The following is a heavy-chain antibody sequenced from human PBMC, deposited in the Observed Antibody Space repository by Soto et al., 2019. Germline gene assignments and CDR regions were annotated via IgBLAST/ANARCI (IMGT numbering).Heavy chain of an antibody. V-gene: IGHV3-23*01. J-gene: IGHJ4*02. CDR2: ISGIGDST. D-gene: IGHD1-26*01. CDR1: GFTFSSYA. CDR3: ARRGSGSYYDY. Sequence: EVQLLESGGGLVQPGGSLRLSCAASGFTFSSYAMRWVRQAPGKGLEWVSAISGIGDSTYYADSVKGRFTISRDNSKNTLYLQMNSLRAEDTAKYYCARRGSGSYYDYWGQGTLVTVSS.